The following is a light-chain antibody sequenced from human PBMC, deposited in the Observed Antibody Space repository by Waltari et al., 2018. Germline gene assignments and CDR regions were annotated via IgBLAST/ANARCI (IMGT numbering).Light chain of an antibody. CDR1: QDIGND. CDR2: AAS. CDR3: LQDLTYPLT. J-gene: IGKJ4*01. Sequence: AIQMTQSPSSLSASVGDRVTITCRASQDIGNDLGWYQQKPGKAPKVLIYAASTLQSGVPSRYSGSGSGTDFTLTISSLQPDDFATYYCLQDLTYPLTFGGGTKVEIE. V-gene: IGKV1-6*01.